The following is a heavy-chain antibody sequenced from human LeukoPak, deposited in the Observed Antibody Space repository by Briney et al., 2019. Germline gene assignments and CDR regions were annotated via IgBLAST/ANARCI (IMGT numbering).Heavy chain of an antibody. D-gene: IGHD1-26*01. CDR3: ARGRLRWELPNFDY. CDR1: GGSISSSGYY. CDR2: IYYSGST. J-gene: IGHJ4*02. V-gene: IGHV4-39*01. Sequence: SETLSLTCTVSGGSISSSGYYWGWIRQPPGKGLEWIGSIYYSGSTYYNPSLKSRVTISVDTSKNQFSLKLSSVTAADTAVYYCARGRLRWELPNFDYWGQGTLVTVSS.